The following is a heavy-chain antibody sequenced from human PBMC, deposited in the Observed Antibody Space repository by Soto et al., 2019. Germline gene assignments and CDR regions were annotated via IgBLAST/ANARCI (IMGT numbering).Heavy chain of an antibody. D-gene: IGHD3-3*01. CDR2: INAGNGNT. CDR1: GYTFTSYA. Sequence: ASVKVSCTASGYTFTSYAMHWVRQAPGQRFEWMGWINAGNGNTKYSQKFQGRVTITRDTSASTAYMELSSLRSEDTAVYYCARVYYDFWSGYYTGYDYWGQGTLVTVSS. CDR3: ARVYYDFWSGYYTGYDY. J-gene: IGHJ4*02. V-gene: IGHV1-3*01.